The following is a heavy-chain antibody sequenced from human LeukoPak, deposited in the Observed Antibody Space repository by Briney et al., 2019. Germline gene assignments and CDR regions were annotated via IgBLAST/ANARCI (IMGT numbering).Heavy chain of an antibody. Sequence: KPSETLSLTCTVSGGSISSSSYYWGWIRQPPGKGLEWIGSIYYSGSTYYNPSLKSRVTISVDTSKNQFSLKLSSVTAADTAIYYCAKNPHHDDDADEGFDYWGQGTLVTVSS. D-gene: IGHD3-16*01. J-gene: IGHJ4*02. CDR2: IYYSGST. CDR1: GGSISSSSYY. V-gene: IGHV4-39*07. CDR3: AKNPHHDDDADEGFDY.